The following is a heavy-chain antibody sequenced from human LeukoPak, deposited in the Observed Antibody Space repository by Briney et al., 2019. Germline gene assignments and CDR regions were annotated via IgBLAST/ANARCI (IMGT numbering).Heavy chain of an antibody. Sequence: GGSLRLSCAASGFTFSSYGMHWVRQAPGKGLEWVGRIKSKTDGGTTDYAAPVKGRFTISRDDSKNTLYLQINSLKTEDTAVYYCTTDHRDSGYDEYYFDYWGQGTLVTVSS. V-gene: IGHV3-15*01. CDR2: IKSKTDGGTT. CDR1: GFTFSSYG. D-gene: IGHD5-12*01. CDR3: TTDHRDSGYDEYYFDY. J-gene: IGHJ4*02.